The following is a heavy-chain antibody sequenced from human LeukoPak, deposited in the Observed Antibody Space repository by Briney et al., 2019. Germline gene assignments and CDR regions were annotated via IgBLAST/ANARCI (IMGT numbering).Heavy chain of an antibody. CDR3: VRGSGWFFGL. J-gene: IGHJ4*02. CDR1: QLSFSFDW. D-gene: IGHD6-19*01. CDR2: IKEDGRDI. Sequence: SGGPLRFSFAPPQLSFSFDWMHWVGQAPGRGLEWVASIKEDGRDIHYLDSVKGRFSISRDNAKNSLYLEMNTLRAEDTAVYYCVRGSGWFFGLWGQGSLVTVSS. V-gene: IGHV3-7*01.